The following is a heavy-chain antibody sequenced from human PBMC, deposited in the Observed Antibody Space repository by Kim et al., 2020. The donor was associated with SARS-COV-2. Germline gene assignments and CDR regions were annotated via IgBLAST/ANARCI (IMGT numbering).Heavy chain of an antibody. V-gene: IGHV3-33*01. CDR3: ARDNGEMTGGFDY. J-gene: IGHJ4*02. Sequence: YADSVKGRFTISRDNSKNTLYLQMNSLRAEDTAVYYGARDNGEMTGGFDYWGQGTLVTVSS. D-gene: IGHD4-17*01.